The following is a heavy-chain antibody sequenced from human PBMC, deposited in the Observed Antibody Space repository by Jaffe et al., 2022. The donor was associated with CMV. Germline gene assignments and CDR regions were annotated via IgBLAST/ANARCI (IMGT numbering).Heavy chain of an antibody. Sequence: QVQLQESGPGLVKPSETLSLTCTVSGGSISSYYWSWIRQPPGKGLEWIGYIYYSGSTNYNPSLKSRVTISVDTSKNQFSLKLSSVTAADTAVYYCARVRDDYTTGERGGMDVWGQGTTVTVSS. CDR1: GGSISSYY. J-gene: IGHJ6*02. CDR3: ARVRDDYTTGERGGMDV. D-gene: IGHD4-4*01. V-gene: IGHV4-59*01. CDR2: IYYSGST.